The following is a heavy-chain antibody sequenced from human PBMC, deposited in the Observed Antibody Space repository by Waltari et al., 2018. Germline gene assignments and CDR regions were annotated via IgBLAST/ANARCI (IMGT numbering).Heavy chain of an antibody. D-gene: IGHD3-3*01. CDR2: INHSGST. Sequence: QVQLQQWGAGLLKPSETLSLTCAVYGGSFSGYYWSWIRQPPGKGLEWIGEINHSGSTNCHPALKSRVTISVDTSKNQFSLKLSSVTAADTAVYYCACSITIFGVVSRYGMDVWGQGTTVTVSS. CDR1: GGSFSGYY. J-gene: IGHJ6*02. V-gene: IGHV4-34*01. CDR3: ACSITIFGVVSRYGMDV.